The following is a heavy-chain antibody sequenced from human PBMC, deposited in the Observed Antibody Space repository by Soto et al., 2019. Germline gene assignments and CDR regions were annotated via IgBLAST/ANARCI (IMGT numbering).Heavy chain of an antibody. V-gene: IGHV3-23*01. CDR1: GFTFSSYA. CDR2: ISGSGGST. D-gene: IGHD3-9*01. Sequence: EVQLLESGGGLVQPGGSLRLSCAASGFTFSSYAMSWVRQAPGKGLEWVSAISGSGGSTYYADSVKGRFTIPRDNSKNTLYLQMNSLRAEDTAVYYCAKLPGSNYYYYYMDVWGKGTTVTVSS. CDR3: AKLPGSNYYYYYMDV. J-gene: IGHJ6*03.